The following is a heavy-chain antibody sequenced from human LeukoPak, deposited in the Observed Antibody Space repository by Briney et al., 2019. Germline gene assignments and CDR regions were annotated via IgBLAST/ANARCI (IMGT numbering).Heavy chain of an antibody. CDR2: IYYSGST. J-gene: IGHJ5*02. D-gene: IGHD3-3*01. CDR1: GGSISSSSYY. CDR3: ARENYDFWSGYYWGAPQNWFDP. V-gene: IGHV4-39*07. Sequence: SETLSLTCTVSGGSISSSSYYWGWIRQPQGKGLEWIGSIYYSGSTYYNPSLKSRVTISVDTSKNHFSLKLSSVTAADTAVYYCARENYDFWSGYYWGAPQNWFDPWGQGTLVTVSS.